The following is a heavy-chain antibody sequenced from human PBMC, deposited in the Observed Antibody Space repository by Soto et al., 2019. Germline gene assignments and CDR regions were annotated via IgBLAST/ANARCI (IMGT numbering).Heavy chain of an antibody. CDR1: GFTFSSYG. D-gene: IGHD3-9*01. V-gene: IGHV3-33*01. J-gene: IGHJ5*02. CDR2: IWYDGSNK. Sequence: TGGSLRLSCAASGFTFSSYGMHWVRQAPGKGLEWVAVIWYDGSNKYYADSVKGRFTISRDNSKNTLYLQMNSLRAEDTAVYYCARDRLYYVILTGYYTPSGATNWSAPWGQGTLVTVSS. CDR3: ARDRLYYVILTGYYTPSGATNWSAP.